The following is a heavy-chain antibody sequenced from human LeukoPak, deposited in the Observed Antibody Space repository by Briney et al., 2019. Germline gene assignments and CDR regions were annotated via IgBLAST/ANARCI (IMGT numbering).Heavy chain of an antibody. CDR1: GGSISSSSYY. J-gene: IGHJ4*02. CDR3: ARAWSSSSGFDY. D-gene: IGHD6-6*01. V-gene: IGHV4-39*07. Sequence: SETLPLTCTVSGGSISSSSYYWGWIRQPPGKGLEWIGSIYYSGSTYYNPSLKSRVTISVDTSKNQFSLKLSSVTAADTAVYYCARAWSSSSGFDYWGQGTLVTVSS. CDR2: IYYSGST.